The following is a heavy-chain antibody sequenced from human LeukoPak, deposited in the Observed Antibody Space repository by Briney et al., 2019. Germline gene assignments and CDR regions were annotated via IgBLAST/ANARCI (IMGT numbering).Heavy chain of an antibody. CDR2: ISSSGSTI. Sequence: GGSLRLSCAASGFTFSDYYMSWIRQAPGKGLEWVSYISSSGSTIYYADSVKGRFTISRDNAKNSLYLQMNSLRAEDTAVYYCARDLIPYDSSVGMDVWGQGTTATVSS. CDR3: ARDLIPYDSSVGMDV. CDR1: GFTFSDYY. D-gene: IGHD3-22*01. V-gene: IGHV3-11*01. J-gene: IGHJ6*02.